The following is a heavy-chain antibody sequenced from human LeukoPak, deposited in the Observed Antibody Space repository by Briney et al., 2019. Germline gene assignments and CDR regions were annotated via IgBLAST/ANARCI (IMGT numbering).Heavy chain of an antibody. D-gene: IGHD1-26*01. J-gene: IGHJ4*02. V-gene: IGHV3-23*01. CDR3: AKAHGGSYHSGID. Sequence: GGSLRLSCAASGFTFTSYAMNWVRQAPGKGLEWVSGISGSGGSTYYADSVKGRFSISRDNSKNTLYLQLNSLRVEDTAEYYCAKAHGGSYHSGIDWGQGILVIVSS. CDR2: ISGSGGST. CDR1: GFTFTSYA.